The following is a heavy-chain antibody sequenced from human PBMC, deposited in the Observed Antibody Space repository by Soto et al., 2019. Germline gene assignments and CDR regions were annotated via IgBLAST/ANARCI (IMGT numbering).Heavy chain of an antibody. J-gene: IGHJ4*02. D-gene: IGHD3-9*01. CDR1: GFAFRSHW. Sequence: PGGSLRLSCGASGFAFRSHWMSWVRQAPGKGLEWVANINQDGSQKYYVDSVKGRFTISRDNAKNSLYLQMNSLRAEDTAVYYCANDMTGPKDYWGQGTLVTVSS. CDR3: ANDMTGPKDY. V-gene: IGHV3-7*01. CDR2: INQDGSQK.